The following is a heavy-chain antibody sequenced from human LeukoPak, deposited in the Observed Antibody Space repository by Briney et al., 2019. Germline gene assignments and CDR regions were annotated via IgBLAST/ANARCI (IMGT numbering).Heavy chain of an antibody. CDR1: GFTFSSYS. Sequence: GGSLRLSCAASGFTFSSYSMNWVRQAQGKGLEWVSFISSSSTIYYADSVKGRFTISRDNAKNSLYLQMNSLRAEDTAVYYCARDRGGSYSAIDYWGQGTLVTVSS. D-gene: IGHD1-26*01. V-gene: IGHV3-48*04. CDR2: ISSSSTI. J-gene: IGHJ4*02. CDR3: ARDRGGSYSAIDY.